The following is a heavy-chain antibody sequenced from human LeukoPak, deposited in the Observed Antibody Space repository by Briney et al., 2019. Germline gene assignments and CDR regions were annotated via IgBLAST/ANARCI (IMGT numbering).Heavy chain of an antibody. D-gene: IGHD1-14*01. V-gene: IGHV4-34*01. J-gene: IGHJ4*02. CDR2: INHSGST. CDR3: ASSSGDEVDY. Sequence: LEWIGEINHSGSTNYNPSLKSRVTISVDTSKNQFSLKLSSVTAADTAVYYCASSSGDEVDYWGQGTLVTVSS.